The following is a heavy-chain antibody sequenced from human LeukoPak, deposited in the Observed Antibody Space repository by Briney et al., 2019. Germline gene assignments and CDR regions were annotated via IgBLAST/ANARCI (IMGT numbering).Heavy chain of an antibody. V-gene: IGHV1-2*02. CDR2: INPNSGGT. J-gene: IGHJ6*03. CDR1: GYTFTGYY. CDR3: ARGFLEWLLSYYYMDV. D-gene: IGHD3-3*01. Sequence: ASVKVSCKASGYTFTGYYMHWVRQAPGQGLEWMGWINPNSGGTNYAQKFQGRVTMTRDTSISTAYMGLSRLRSDDTAVYYCARGFLEWLLSYYYMDVWGKGTTVTVSS.